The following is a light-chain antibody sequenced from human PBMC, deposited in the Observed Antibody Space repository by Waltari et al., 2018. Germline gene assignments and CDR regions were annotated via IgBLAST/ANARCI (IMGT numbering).Light chain of an antibody. V-gene: IGLV3-21*04. CDR2: YDN. CDR1: HIGSKS. CDR3: QVWDSSVDRRV. Sequence: SYVLTQPPSVSVAPGETASVPCVGDHIGSKSVHWYQQKPGQAPMVVIYYDNHRPSGIPERFSGSKSGDTANLTISRGEAGDEADYDCQVWDSSVDRRVFGAGTKVTV. J-gene: IGLJ1*01.